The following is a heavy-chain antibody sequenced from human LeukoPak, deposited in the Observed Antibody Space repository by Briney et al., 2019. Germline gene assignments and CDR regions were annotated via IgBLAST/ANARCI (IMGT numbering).Heavy chain of an antibody. CDR2: IYSGGST. Sequence: GGSLRLSCAASGFTVSSNYMSWVRQAPGKGLEWVSVIYSGGSTYYADSVKGRFTISRDNSKNTLYLQMNSLRAEDTAVYYCARDDPIVGATGFDYWGQGTLVTVSS. CDR1: GFTVSSNY. J-gene: IGHJ4*02. CDR3: ARDDPIVGATGFDY. V-gene: IGHV3-66*01. D-gene: IGHD1-26*01.